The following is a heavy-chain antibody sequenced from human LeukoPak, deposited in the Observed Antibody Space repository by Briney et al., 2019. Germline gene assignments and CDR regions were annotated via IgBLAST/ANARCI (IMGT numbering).Heavy chain of an antibody. D-gene: IGHD6-13*01. V-gene: IGHV3-11*04. Sequence: GGSLRLSCAASGFTFSDYYMSWIRQAPGKGLEWVSYISSSGSTIYYADSVKGRFTISRDNAKNSLYLQMNSLRAEDTAVYYCARVAYSSSWYIDYWGQGTLVTVSS. CDR1: GFTFSDYY. CDR2: ISSSGSTI. J-gene: IGHJ4*02. CDR3: ARVAYSSSWYIDY.